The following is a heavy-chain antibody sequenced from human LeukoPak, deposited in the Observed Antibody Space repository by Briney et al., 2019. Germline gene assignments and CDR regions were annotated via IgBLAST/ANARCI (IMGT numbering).Heavy chain of an antibody. V-gene: IGHV4-34*01. CDR1: GGSFNGYY. J-gene: IGHJ4*02. CDR2: INDSRST. D-gene: IGHD3-10*01. Sequence: SETLSLTCAVYGGSFNGYYWSWIRQPPGKGLEWIGEINDSRSTKYNPSLKSRVTISVDTSKNQFSLKLSSVTAADTAVYYCARHGVTYYYGSGAIDYWGQGTLVTVSS. CDR3: ARHGVTYYYGSGAIDY.